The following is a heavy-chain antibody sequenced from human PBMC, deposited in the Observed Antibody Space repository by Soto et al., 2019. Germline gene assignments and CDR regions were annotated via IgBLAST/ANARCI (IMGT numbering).Heavy chain of an antibody. J-gene: IGHJ5*02. CDR3: ARAAISIARATNNWFDP. D-gene: IGHD3-10*01. Sequence: GGSLRLSCEASGFIFSDHAMSWVRQAPGKGLEWVSAISGNGIATYYADSVKGRFTISRDNSKNTLYLQMNRLRADDTAVYYCARAAISIARATNNWFDPWGQGTLVTVSS. CDR2: ISGNGIAT. V-gene: IGHV3-23*01. CDR1: GFIFSDHA.